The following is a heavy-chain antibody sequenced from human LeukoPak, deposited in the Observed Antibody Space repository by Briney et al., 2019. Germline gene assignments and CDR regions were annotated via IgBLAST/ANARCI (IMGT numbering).Heavy chain of an antibody. CDR1: GGSIGTYY. D-gene: IGHD3-16*02. V-gene: IGHV4-59*08. CDR2: IYVTGT. CDR3: ARHIGGGIEDMDV. Sequence: SETPSLTCTVSGGSIGTYYWSWVRQSPGTGLEWIGYIYVTGTRYNPYLQSRVTISVDRSRNQFFLKMTSVTAADTAVYYCARHIGGGIEDMDVWGRGTKVTVSS. J-gene: IGHJ6*03.